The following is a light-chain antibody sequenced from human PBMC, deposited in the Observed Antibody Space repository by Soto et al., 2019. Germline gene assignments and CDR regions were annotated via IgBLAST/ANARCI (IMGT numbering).Light chain of an antibody. CDR2: AAS. J-gene: IGKJ4*01. Sequence: DIQMTQSPSSLSASVGDRVTITCRASQNINNYLNWYQQKPGKAPKLLIYAASSLQSGVPSRFSGSGSGTDFTHTISSLQAEDSATYFCQESITAPLTFGGGTKVDVK. CDR3: QESITAPLT. V-gene: IGKV1-39*01. CDR1: QNINNY.